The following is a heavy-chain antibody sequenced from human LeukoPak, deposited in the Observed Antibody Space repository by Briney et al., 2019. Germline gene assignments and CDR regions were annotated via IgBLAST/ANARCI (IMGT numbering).Heavy chain of an antibody. Sequence: GGSLRLSCAASGFTFSSYDMHWVRQATGKGLEWVSAIGTAGDTYYPGSVKGRFTISRENAKNSLYLQMNSLRAGDTAVYYCARDSGDYYYYGMDVWGQGTTVTVPS. D-gene: IGHD3-10*01. CDR1: GFTFSSYD. CDR2: IGTAGDT. CDR3: ARDSGDYYYYGMDV. J-gene: IGHJ6*02. V-gene: IGHV3-13*01.